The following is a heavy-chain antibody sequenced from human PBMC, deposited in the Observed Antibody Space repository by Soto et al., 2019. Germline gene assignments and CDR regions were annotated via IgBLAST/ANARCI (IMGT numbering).Heavy chain of an antibody. D-gene: IGHD3-22*01. J-gene: IGHJ4*02. V-gene: IGHV5-10-1*01. CDR3: ARQIYDSDTGPNFQYYFDS. Sequence: GESPKISCKGSGYSFAGYWITWVRQKPGKGVGWMGRIDPSDSQTYYSPSFRGHVTISATKSITTVFLQWSSLRASDTAMYYCARQIYDSDTGPNFQYYFDSWGQGTPVTVSS. CDR2: IDPSDSQT. CDR1: GYSFAGYW.